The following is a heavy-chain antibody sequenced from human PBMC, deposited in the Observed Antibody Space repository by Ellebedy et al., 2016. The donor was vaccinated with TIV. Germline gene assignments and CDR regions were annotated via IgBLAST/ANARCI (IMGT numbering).Heavy chain of an antibody. Sequence: MPSETLSLTCTVSGGSISSGGYYWNWIRQHPGKGLEWIGYIYYSGSTDYNPSLKSRVSMSVDTSKNQFSLKLLSVTAADTAVYYCAGGRSYPFLFAYWGPGTLVNVSS. V-gene: IGHV4-61*08. CDR1: GGSISSGGYY. D-gene: IGHD3-10*01. CDR3: AGGRSYPFLFAY. CDR2: IYYSGST. J-gene: IGHJ4*02.